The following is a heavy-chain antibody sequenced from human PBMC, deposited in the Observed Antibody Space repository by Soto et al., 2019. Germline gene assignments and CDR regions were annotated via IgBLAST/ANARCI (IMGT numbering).Heavy chain of an antibody. Sequence: SVKVSCKASGGTFSSYAISWVRQAPGQGLEWMGGIIPIFGTANYAQKFQGRVTITADESTSTAYMELSSLRSEDTAVYYCARRGYCSSTSCRSWFDPWGQGTLVTVSS. D-gene: IGHD2-2*01. CDR3: ARRGYCSSTSCRSWFDP. V-gene: IGHV1-69*13. CDR1: GGTFSSYA. CDR2: IIPIFGTA. J-gene: IGHJ5*02.